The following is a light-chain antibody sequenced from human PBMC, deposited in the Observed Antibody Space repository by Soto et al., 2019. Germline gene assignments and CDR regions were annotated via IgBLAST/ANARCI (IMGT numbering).Light chain of an antibody. V-gene: IGKV2-30*02. J-gene: IGKJ2*01. CDR2: QVS. Sequence: DVVLTQSPLSLSVTLRQPASISCGSSRSLVHSDGNIYLIWFQQRPGQSPRRLIYQVSNRDSGVPDRFSGSGSVTDFTLKISRVEAEDVGVYYCLQATHWPHTFGQGTKVDIK. CDR1: RSLVHSDGNIY. CDR3: LQATHWPHT.